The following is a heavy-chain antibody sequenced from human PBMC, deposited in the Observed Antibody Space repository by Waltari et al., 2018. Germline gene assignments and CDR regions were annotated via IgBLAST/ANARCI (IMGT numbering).Heavy chain of an antibody. V-gene: IGHV4-34*01. CDR2: INHSGST. J-gene: IGHJ4*02. CDR1: GGSFSGYY. CDR3: ARGTGNHGITIFGVPGVVFDY. D-gene: IGHD3-3*01. Sequence: QVQLQQWGAGLLKPSETLSLTCAVYGGSFSGYYWSWIRQPPGKGLEWIGEINHSGSTNYNPSLKSRVTISVDTSKNQFSLKLSSVTAADTAVYYCARGTGNHGITIFGVPGVVFDYWGQGTLVTVSS.